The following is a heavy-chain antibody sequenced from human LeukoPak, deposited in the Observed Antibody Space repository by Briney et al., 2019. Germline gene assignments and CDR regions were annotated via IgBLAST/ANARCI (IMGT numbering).Heavy chain of an antibody. CDR1: GFTFSSYG. D-gene: IGHD3/OR15-3a*01. J-gene: IGHJ4*02. Sequence: PGGSLRLSCAASGFTFSSYGMSWVRQAPGKGLEWVSAISGSGGSTYYADSVKGRFTISRDNSKNTLYLQMNSLRAEDTAVYYCAKDTRQGLYYFDYWGQGTLVTVSS. V-gene: IGHV3-23*01. CDR3: AKDTRQGLYYFDY. CDR2: ISGSGGST.